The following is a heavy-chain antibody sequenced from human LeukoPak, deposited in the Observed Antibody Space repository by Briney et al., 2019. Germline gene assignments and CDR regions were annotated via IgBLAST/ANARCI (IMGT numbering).Heavy chain of an antibody. D-gene: IGHD3-10*01. V-gene: IGHV3-49*03. Sequence: PGGSLRLSCTTSAFTFGDYAFSWCRHAPGEGLEWVGFIRKTAYGGTTEYAASVKDKFTIPRDDSKSIAYLQMNSLKTEDTAVYYCSGDDSASYFRFDPWGRGTLVTVSS. J-gene: IGHJ5*02. CDR1: AFTFGDYA. CDR3: SGDDSASYFRFDP. CDR2: IRKTAYGGTT.